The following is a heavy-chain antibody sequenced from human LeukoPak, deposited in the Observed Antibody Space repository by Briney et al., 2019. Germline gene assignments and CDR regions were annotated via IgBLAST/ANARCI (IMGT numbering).Heavy chain of an antibody. CDR3: ARAVSYCSSTSCYGINFDY. J-gene: IGHJ4*02. Sequence: PSQTLSLTCTVSCLSIISGGYYSSWIRQRPGKGLELFGYIYYSGSTYYNPSLKSRLTISVDTSKNQFSLKLSSVTAADTAVYYCARAVSYCSSTSCYGINFDYWGQGTLVTVSS. CDR1: CLSIISGGYY. CDR2: IYYSGST. D-gene: IGHD2-2*01. V-gene: IGHV4-31*03.